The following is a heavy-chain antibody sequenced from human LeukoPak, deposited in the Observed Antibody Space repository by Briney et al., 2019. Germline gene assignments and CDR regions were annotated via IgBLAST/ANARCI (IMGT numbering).Heavy chain of an antibody. D-gene: IGHD6-13*01. CDR2: IYYSGST. J-gene: IGHJ5*02. CDR1: GGPISSYY. CDR3: ARQAAAGPNWFDP. Sequence: SETLCLTCTVSGGPISSYYWSWIRQPPGKGLEWIGYIYYSGSTNYNPSLKSRVTISVDTSKNQFSLKLSSVTAADTAVYYCARQAAAGPNWFDPWGQGSLVTVSS. V-gene: IGHV4-59*08.